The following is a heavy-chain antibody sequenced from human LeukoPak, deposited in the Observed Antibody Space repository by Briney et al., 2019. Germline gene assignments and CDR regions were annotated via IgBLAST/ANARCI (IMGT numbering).Heavy chain of an antibody. CDR3: ARDPELRFLESNGGFDY. V-gene: IGHV1-2*02. CDR1: GYTFTGYY. J-gene: IGHJ4*02. D-gene: IGHD3-3*01. CDR2: INPNSGGT. Sequence: ASVKVSCKASGYTFTGYYMHWVRQAPGQGLEWMGWINPNSGGTNYAQKFQGRVTMTRDTSISTAYMELSRLRSDDTAVYYCARDPELRFLESNGGFDYWGQGTVVTVSS.